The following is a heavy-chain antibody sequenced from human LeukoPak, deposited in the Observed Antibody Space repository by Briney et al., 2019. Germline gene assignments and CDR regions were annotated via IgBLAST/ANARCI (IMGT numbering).Heavy chain of an antibody. CDR3: ARDNWGSLDY. Sequence: PSETLSLTCTVSGGSISSGGHYWGWIRQPPGKGLEWIGYIYYSGSTYYNPSLKSRITISVDTPKNQFSLKLSSVTAADTAVYYCARDNWGSLDYWGQGILVTVSS. V-gene: IGHV4-31*03. D-gene: IGHD3-16*01. CDR2: IYYSGST. J-gene: IGHJ4*02. CDR1: GGSISSGGHY.